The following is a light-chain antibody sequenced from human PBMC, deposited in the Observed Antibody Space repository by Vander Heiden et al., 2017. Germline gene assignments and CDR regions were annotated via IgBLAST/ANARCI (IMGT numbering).Light chain of an antibody. Sequence: SYVLTQPPSVSVAPGQTARITCGGNNIGSKSVHWYQQKPGQAPVLVVYDDSDRPSGIPERFSGANSGNTATPTISRVEAGDEADEYCQVWDSSSDHPVVFGGGTKLTVL. J-gene: IGLJ2*01. CDR3: QVWDSSSDHPVV. V-gene: IGLV3-21*02. CDR1: NIGSKS. CDR2: DDS.